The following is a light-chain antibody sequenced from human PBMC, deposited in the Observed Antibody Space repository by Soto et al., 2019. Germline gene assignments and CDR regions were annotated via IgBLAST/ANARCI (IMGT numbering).Light chain of an antibody. V-gene: IGKV3-20*01. CDR3: QQYTGPPTT. CDR1: QSVSSK. J-gene: IGKJ5*01. Sequence: EIVLTQSPGTLSLSPVERATLSCRASQSVSSKLAWYQQKPGQAPRLLIYGASTRAAGIPDRFSGSGSGTDFTLTITRLEPEDSAVYFCQQYTGPPTTFGQGTRLEIK. CDR2: GAS.